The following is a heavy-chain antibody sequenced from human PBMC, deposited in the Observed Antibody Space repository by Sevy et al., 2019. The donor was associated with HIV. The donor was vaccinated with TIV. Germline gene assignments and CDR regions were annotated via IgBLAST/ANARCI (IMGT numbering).Heavy chain of an antibody. J-gene: IGHJ3*02. CDR1: GFTFSRYS. V-gene: IGHV3-23*01. Sequence: GGSLRLSCAASGFTFSRYSMNWLRQPPGKGLEWVSTISGSGGSTYYADSVKGRFTISRDNSKNSLDMQMNSLRPEDKDVYHWEKALEDIVLMVCSFAFDNWGQGTMVTVSS. D-gene: IGHD2-8*01. CDR2: ISGSGGST. CDR3: EKALEDIVLMVCSFAFDN.